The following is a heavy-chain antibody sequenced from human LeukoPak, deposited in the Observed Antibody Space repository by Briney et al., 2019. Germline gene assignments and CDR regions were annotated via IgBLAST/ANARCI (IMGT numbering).Heavy chain of an antibody. CDR3: ARVGKTYYYDSSGYQVDY. D-gene: IGHD3-22*01. CDR1: VGSISSGDYY. J-gene: IGHJ4*02. Sequence: SETLSLTCTVSVGSISSGDYYWSWIRQPPGKGLEWFGYIYYSGSPYYNPSLKSRVTISVDTSKNQFSLKLSSVTAADTAVYYCARVGKTYYYDSSGYQVDYWGQGTLVTVSS. CDR2: IYYSGSP. V-gene: IGHV4-30-4*08.